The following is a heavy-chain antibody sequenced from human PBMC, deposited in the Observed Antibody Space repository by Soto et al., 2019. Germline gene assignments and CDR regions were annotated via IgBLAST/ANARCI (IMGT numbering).Heavy chain of an antibody. D-gene: IGHD6-13*01. V-gene: IGHV4-34*01. Sequence: PSETLSLTCAVYGGSFSGYYWSWIRQPPGKGLEWIGEINHSGSTNYNPSLKSRVTISVDTSKNQFSLQLSSVTPEDTAVYYCVRHIAVAGDNWFDPWGQGTLVTVSS. J-gene: IGHJ5*02. CDR2: INHSGST. CDR3: VRHIAVAGDNWFDP. CDR1: GGSFSGYY.